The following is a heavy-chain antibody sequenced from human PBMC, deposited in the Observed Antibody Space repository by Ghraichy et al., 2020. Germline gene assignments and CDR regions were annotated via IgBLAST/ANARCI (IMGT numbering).Heavy chain of an antibody. V-gene: IGHV1-2*04. CDR3: ARVLFYSNVTNGMDV. D-gene: IGHD4-11*01. Sequence: ASVKVSCKASGYTFTGYYMHWVRQAPGQGLEWMGWINPNSGGTNYAQKFQGWVTMTRDTSISTAYMELSRLRSDDTAVYYCARVLFYSNVTNGMDVWGQGTTVTVSS. CDR1: GYTFTGYY. J-gene: IGHJ6*02. CDR2: INPNSGGT.